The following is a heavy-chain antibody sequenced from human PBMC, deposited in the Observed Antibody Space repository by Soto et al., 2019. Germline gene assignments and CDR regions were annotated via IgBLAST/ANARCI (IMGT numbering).Heavy chain of an antibody. CDR2: INPSGGST. CDR1: GYTFTSYY. Sequence: EASVKVSCKASGYTFTSYYMHWVRQAPGQGLEWMGIINPSGGSTTYAQKFQGRVTMTRDTSTSTVYMELSSLRSEDTAVYYCARDPFGCSGGSCYYGMDVWGQGTTVTVSS. CDR3: ARDPFGCSGGSCYYGMDV. D-gene: IGHD2-15*01. J-gene: IGHJ6*02. V-gene: IGHV1-46*01.